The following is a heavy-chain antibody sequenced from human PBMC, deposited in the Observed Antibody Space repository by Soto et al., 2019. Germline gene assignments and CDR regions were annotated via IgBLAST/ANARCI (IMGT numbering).Heavy chain of an antibody. CDR3: ARDREPSVYHGMSV. D-gene: IGHD1-1*01. V-gene: IGHV3-11*01. CDR1: GFPFSDYY. J-gene: IGHJ6*02. CDR2: INDRGDTT. Sequence: QVPLVESGGGLVKPGGSLRLSCAASGFPFSDYYMAWIRQAPGKGLEWISYINDRGDTTYYADSVRGRFTIARDNAGNSLYLQMNSLRAEDAAAYYCARDREPSVYHGMSVWGQGTTVTVSS.